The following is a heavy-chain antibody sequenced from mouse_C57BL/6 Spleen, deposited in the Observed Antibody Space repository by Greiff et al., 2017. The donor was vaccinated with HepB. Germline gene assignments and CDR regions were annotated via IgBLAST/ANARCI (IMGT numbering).Heavy chain of an antibody. V-gene: IGHV1-50*01. CDR3: ARWGPNYGNYVIHAMDY. CDR1: GYTFTSYW. CDR2: IDPSDSYT. D-gene: IGHD2-1*01. J-gene: IGHJ4*01. Sequence: VQLQQPGAELVKPGASVKLSCKASGYTFTSYWMQWVKQRPGQGLEWIGEIDPSDSYTNYNQKFKGKATLTVDTSSSTAYMQLSSLTSEDSAVYYCARWGPNYGNYVIHAMDYWGQGTSVTVSS.